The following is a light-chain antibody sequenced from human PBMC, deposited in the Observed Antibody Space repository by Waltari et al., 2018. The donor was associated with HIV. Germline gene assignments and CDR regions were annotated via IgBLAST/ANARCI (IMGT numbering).Light chain of an antibody. V-gene: IGKV3-20*01. J-gene: IGKJ2*01. CDR1: QTVTEHY. CDR2: GAS. Sequence: EIVLTQSPDTLSLSPGENATLSGRASQTVTEHYLAWYQQKPGQAPRLLIHGASSRATGIPYRFSGSGSGTDFTLTINSRVPGDYAIFYCQQYAKSPRTFGQGTKLE. CDR3: QQYAKSPRT.